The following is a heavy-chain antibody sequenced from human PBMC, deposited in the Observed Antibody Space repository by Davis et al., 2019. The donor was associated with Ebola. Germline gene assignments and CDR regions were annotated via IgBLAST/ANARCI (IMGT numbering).Heavy chain of an antibody. CDR3: ARTFLHYDFWSGLTKRSYNWFDP. Sequence: PSETLSLTCTVSGGSISSGDYYWSWIRQPPGKGLEWIGYIYYSGSTYYNPSLKSRVTISVDTSKNQFSLKLSSVTAADTAVYYCARTFLHYDFWSGLTKRSYNWFDPWGQGTLVTVSS. J-gene: IGHJ5*02. CDR2: IYYSGST. V-gene: IGHV4-30-4*01. D-gene: IGHD3-3*01. CDR1: GGSISSGDYY.